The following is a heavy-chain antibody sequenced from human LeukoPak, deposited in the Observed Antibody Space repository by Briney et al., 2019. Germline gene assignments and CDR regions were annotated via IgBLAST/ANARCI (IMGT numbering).Heavy chain of an antibody. CDR3: AGRRSGWHDAFDI. V-gene: IGHV4-59*01. D-gene: IGHD6-19*01. CDR2: IYYSGST. Sequence: SETLSLTCTVSSGSISSYFWSWIRQPPGKGLEWIGYIYYSGSTNYNPSLKSRVTISVDTSKNQFSLKLSSVTAADTAVYYCAGRRSGWHDAFDIWGQGTMVTVSS. J-gene: IGHJ3*02. CDR1: SGSISSYF.